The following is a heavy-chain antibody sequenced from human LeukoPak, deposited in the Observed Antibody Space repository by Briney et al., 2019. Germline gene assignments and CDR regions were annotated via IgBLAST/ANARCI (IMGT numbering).Heavy chain of an antibody. J-gene: IGHJ4*02. V-gene: IGHV4-31*03. CDR2: IYYSGST. CDR3: ARVPKGRGTNFDY. Sequence: SETLSLTCTVSGDSISSGASFWSWIRQHPQKGLEWIGYIYYSGSTYYNPSLESRVTISVDTSKNQFSLKLSSVTAADTAVYYCARVPKGRGTNFDYWGQGTLVTVSS. D-gene: IGHD3-10*01. CDR1: GDSISSGASF.